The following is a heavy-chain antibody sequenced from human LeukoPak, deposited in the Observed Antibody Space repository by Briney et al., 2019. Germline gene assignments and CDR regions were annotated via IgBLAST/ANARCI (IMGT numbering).Heavy chain of an antibody. D-gene: IGHD1-14*01. CDR1: GFXXXSYG. CDR3: ASLGFRNPFDY. CDR2: IWYDGSNK. Sequence: SGFXXXSYGMHWIRQAPGKGLEWVAVIWYDGSNKYYADSVKGRFTISRDNSKNTLYLQMNSLRAEDTAVYYCASLGFRNPFDYWGQGTLVTVSS. V-gene: IGHV3-33*01. J-gene: IGHJ4*02.